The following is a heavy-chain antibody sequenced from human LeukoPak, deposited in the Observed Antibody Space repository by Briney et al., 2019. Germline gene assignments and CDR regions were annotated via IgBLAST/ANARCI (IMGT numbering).Heavy chain of an antibody. CDR1: GGSVSSNTYY. D-gene: IGHD1-26*01. CDR3: ARQSGSYGGILDN. CDR2: IFYSGST. Sequence: PSETLSLTCTVSGGSVSSNTYYWGWIRQPPGKGLEWIGSIFYSGSTYYNPSLKSRVTISVDTSRNEFSLRLSSVTAADTALYFCARQSGSYGGILDNWGQGILGTVSS. J-gene: IGHJ4*02. V-gene: IGHV4-39*01.